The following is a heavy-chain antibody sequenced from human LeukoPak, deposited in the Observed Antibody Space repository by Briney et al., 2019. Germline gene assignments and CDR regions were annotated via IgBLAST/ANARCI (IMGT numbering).Heavy chain of an antibody. D-gene: IGHD6-13*01. J-gene: IGHJ6*02. CDR3: ARGHSSSWYWDYYYGMDV. CDR2: MNPNSGNT. CDR1: GYTFTSYD. V-gene: IGHV1-8*01. Sequence: SVKVSCKASGYTFTSYDINWVRQATGQRLEWMGWMNPNSGNTGYAQEFQGRVTMTRNTSISTAYMELSSLRSEDTAVYYCARGHSSSWYWDYYYGMDVWGQGTTVTVSS.